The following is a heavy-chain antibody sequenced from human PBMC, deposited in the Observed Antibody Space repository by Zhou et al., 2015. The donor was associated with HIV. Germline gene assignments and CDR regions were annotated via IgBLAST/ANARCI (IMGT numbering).Heavy chain of an antibody. J-gene: IGHJ5*02. V-gene: IGHV1-2*04. D-gene: IGHD6-19*01. Sequence: QVQLVQSGAEVKKPGASVKVSCKASGYTFTGYYMHWVRQAPGQGLEWMGWINPNSGGTNYAQKFQGWVTMTRDTSISTAYMELSRLRSDDTAVYYCAREGDSSGWYRRKNNWFDPWGQGTLVTVSS. CDR2: INPNSGGT. CDR1: GYTFTGYY. CDR3: AREGDSSGWYRRKNNWFDP.